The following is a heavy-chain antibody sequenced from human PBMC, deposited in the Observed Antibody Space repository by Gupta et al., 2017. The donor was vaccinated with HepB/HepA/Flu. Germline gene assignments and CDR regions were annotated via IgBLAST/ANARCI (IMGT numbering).Heavy chain of an antibody. V-gene: IGHV3-23*01. CDR3: AKTPRIAAAGRMD. D-gene: IGHD6-13*01. CDR2: ISGSGGST. Sequence: EVQLLESGGGLVQPGGSLRLSCAASGFTFSSYAMSWVRQAPGKGLEWVSAISGSGGSTYYADAVKGRFTISRDNSKNTLYLQMNRLRAEDTAVYYCAKTPRIAAAGRMDWGQGTLVTVSS. CDR1: GFTFSSYA. J-gene: IGHJ4*02.